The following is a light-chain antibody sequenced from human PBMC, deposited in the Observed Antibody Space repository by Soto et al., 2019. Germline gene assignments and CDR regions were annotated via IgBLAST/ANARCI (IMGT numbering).Light chain of an antibody. Sequence: QAVVTQPRSVSGSPGQSVTISCTGTSSDVGGYNYVSWYQQHPGKAPKLMIYDVSNRPSGISDRFSGSKSGSTASLTISGLQAEDEADYYCNSLSPTATSYVFGTGTKLTVL. CDR2: DVS. CDR3: NSLSPTATSYV. V-gene: IGLV2-11*01. J-gene: IGLJ1*01. CDR1: SSDVGGYNY.